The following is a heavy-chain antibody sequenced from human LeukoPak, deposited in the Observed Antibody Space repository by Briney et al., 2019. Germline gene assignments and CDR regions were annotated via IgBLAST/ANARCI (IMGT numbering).Heavy chain of an antibody. CDR1: GFTFSSYA. Sequence: GGSLRLSCAASGFTFSSYAMHWVRQAPGKGLEYVSAISSNGGSTYYANSVKGRFTISRDNSKNTLYLQMGSLRAEDMAVYYCARAVLYCSGGSCYSAEYFQHWGQGTLVTVSS. V-gene: IGHV3-64*01. D-gene: IGHD2-15*01. CDR3: ARAVLYCSGGSCYSAEYFQH. J-gene: IGHJ1*01. CDR2: ISSNGGST.